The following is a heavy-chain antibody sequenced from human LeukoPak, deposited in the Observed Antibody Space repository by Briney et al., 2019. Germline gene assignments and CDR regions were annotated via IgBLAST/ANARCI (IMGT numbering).Heavy chain of an antibody. J-gene: IGHJ6*02. Sequence: ASVKVSCKASGYTFTSYDINWVRQAPGQGLEWMGWMNPNSGNTGYAQKFQGRVTMTRNTSISTAYMELSSLRSEDTAVYYCARSDSSSWYPHYYYYYYGMDVWGQGTTVTVSS. V-gene: IGHV1-8*01. D-gene: IGHD6-13*01. CDR1: GYTFTSYD. CDR2: MNPNSGNT. CDR3: ARSDSSSWYPHYYYYYYGMDV.